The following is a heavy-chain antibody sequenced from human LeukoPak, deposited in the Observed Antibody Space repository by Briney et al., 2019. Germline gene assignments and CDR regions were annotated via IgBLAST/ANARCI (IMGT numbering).Heavy chain of an antibody. V-gene: IGHV3-74*01. CDR2: INTDGSST. Sequence: GGSLRLSCTASGFNLNSYWMHWVRQAPGKGLVWVSRINTDGSSTSYADSVEGRFTISRDNAKNTLYLQMNSLRAEDTAVYYCAGPHVGTVSNWFESWGQGTLVTVSS. D-gene: IGHD4-17*01. J-gene: IGHJ5*01. CDR1: GFNLNSYW. CDR3: AGPHVGTVSNWFES.